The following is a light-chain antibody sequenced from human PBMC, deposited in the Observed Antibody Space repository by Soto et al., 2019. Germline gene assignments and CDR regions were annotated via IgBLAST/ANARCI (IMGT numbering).Light chain of an antibody. Sequence: QSALTQPASVSGSPGQSITISCTGTSSDVGGYNYVSWYQHHPGKAPKLIIYDVSNRPSGVSNRFSGSKSGNTASLTISGLQPEVEADYYCSSYTTSNTRQIVFGTGTKVTVL. CDR3: SSYTTSNTRQIV. J-gene: IGLJ1*01. CDR1: SSDVGGYNY. CDR2: DVS. V-gene: IGLV2-14*03.